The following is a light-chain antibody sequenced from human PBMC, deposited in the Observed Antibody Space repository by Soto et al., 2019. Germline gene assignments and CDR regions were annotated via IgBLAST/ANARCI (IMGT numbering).Light chain of an antibody. J-gene: IGKJ1*01. CDR1: QSVSSRY. V-gene: IGKV3-15*01. Sequence: EILMTQSPLTLSLAPLEISSRSCRGSQSVSSRYLAWYQQRPGQAPRLLIYGASTRATGIPARFSGSGSGTEFTLTISSLQSEDFAVYYCQQYNNWPRTFGQGTKVDIK. CDR2: GAS. CDR3: QQYNNWPRT.